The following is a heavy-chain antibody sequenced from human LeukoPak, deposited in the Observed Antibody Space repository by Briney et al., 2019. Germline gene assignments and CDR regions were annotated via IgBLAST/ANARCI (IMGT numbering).Heavy chain of an antibody. CDR1: GDSISSYY. D-gene: IGHD6-6*01. V-gene: IGHV4-4*09. J-gene: IGHJ4*02. Sequence: KPSETLSLTCTVSGDSISSYYWSWLRQPPGKGLEWIGYIHTGGGTSYIPSLKGRVTISIDTSKNQFSLTLSSVTAADSAVYYCARLTRLSTSPDRYYLDYWGQGTLVTVSS. CDR3: ARLTRLSTSPDRYYLDY. CDR2: IHTGGGT.